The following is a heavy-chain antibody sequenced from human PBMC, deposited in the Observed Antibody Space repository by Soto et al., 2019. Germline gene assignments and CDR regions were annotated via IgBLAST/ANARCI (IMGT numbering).Heavy chain of an antibody. D-gene: IGHD2-15*01. CDR3: ARLGGRYQAFNY. V-gene: IGHV4-59*08. CDR1: GSPISSYY. J-gene: IGHJ4*01. Sequence: SETLSLTCNVSGSPISSYYWGWFRQPPGQGLEWVGYIYYAGTTSYNPSLRSRVAISVDASKSQFSLDLRSVTAADTAVYYCARLGGRYQAFNYWGHGALVTVSS. CDR2: IYYAGTT.